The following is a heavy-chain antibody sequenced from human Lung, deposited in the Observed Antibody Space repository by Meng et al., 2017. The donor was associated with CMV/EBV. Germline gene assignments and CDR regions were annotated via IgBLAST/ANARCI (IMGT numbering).Heavy chain of an antibody. D-gene: IGHD6-13*01. Sequence: GGSXRLXCAASGFTFDDYAMSWVRQVPGKGLEWVSGINWNGGSTRYVDSVKGRFTISRDNAKNSLYLQMNSLRAEDTAFYYCARVWQQLEYYFDDWGQGALVTVSS. CDR2: INWNGGST. V-gene: IGHV3-20*04. J-gene: IGHJ4*02. CDR3: ARVWQQLEYYFDD. CDR1: GFTFDDYA.